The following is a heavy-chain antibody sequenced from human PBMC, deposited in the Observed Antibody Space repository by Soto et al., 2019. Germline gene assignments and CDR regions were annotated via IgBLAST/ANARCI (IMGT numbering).Heavy chain of an antibody. CDR2: INHSGST. V-gene: IGHV4-34*01. CDR3: ARIGYYGSGSYYSNYYYGMDV. J-gene: IGHJ6*02. Sequence: SETLSLTCAVYGGSFSGYYWSWIRQPPGKGLEWIGEINHSGSTNYNPSLKSRVTISVDTSKNQFSLKLSSVTAADTAVYYCARIGYYGSGSYYSNYYYGMDVWGQGTTVNVSS. CDR1: GGSFSGYY. D-gene: IGHD3-10*01.